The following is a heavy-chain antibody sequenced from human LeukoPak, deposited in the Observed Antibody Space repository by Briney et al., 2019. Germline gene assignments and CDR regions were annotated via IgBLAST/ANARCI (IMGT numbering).Heavy chain of an antibody. J-gene: IGHJ5*02. V-gene: IGHV4-59*08. CDR2: IYYSGST. CDR1: GGSISSYY. CDR3: ASAGGYCSGGSCYTNWFDP. D-gene: IGHD2-15*01. Sequence: PSETLSLTCTVSGGSISSYYWSWIRQPPGKGLEWIGYIYYSGSTNYNPSLKSRVTISVDTSKNQFSLKLSSVTAADTAMYYCASAGGYCSGGSCYTNWFDPWGQGALVTVSS.